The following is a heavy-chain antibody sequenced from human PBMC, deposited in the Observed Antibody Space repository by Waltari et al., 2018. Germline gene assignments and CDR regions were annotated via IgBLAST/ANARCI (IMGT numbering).Heavy chain of an antibody. J-gene: IGHJ6*02. CDR3: AKGIQLWFSDYYYGMDV. V-gene: IGHV3-23*01. CDR2: ISGSGGST. D-gene: IGHD5-18*01. CDR1: GFTFSSHA. Sequence: EVQLLESGGGLVQPGGSLRLSCAASGFTFSSHAMSWVRQAPGQGLEWVSAISGSGGSTYYADSVKGRFTISRDNSKNTLYLQMNSLRAEDTAVYYCAKGIQLWFSDYYYGMDVWGQGTTVTVSS.